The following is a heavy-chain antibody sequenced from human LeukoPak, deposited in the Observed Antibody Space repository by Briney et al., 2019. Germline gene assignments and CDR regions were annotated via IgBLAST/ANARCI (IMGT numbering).Heavy chain of an antibody. J-gene: IGHJ4*02. CDR3: AINGYSYGLDY. CDR1: GYTFTTYG. CDR2: ISAYNGNT. Sequence: ASATVSCKPSGYTFTTYGIDWVRQAPGQGLEWMGWISAYNGNTNYAQTLQGRVTITTDTSTSTAFMELRSLRSDDTAVYYCAINGYSYGLDYWGQGTLVTVSS. D-gene: IGHD5-18*01. V-gene: IGHV1-18*01.